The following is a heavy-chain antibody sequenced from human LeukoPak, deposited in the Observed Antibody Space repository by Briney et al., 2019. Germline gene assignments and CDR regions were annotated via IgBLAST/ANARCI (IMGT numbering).Heavy chain of an antibody. CDR1: GFTFGSYA. CDR2: IIGDGTVT. CDR3: ARFVIVTAGDY. Sequence: PGGSLRLSCADSGFTFGSYAMSWVRQAPGKGLEWVSRIIGDGTVTTYADSVKGRFTISRDNAKNMVYLQMNSLRDEDTAVYYCARFVIVTAGDYWGQGTVVTVSS. V-gene: IGHV3-74*01. J-gene: IGHJ4*02. D-gene: IGHD2-21*02.